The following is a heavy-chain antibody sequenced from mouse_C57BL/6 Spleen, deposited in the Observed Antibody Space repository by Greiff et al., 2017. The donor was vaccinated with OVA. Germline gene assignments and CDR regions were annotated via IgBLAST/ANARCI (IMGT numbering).Heavy chain of an antibody. Sequence: VQLKESGPELVKPGASVKISCKASGYSFTDYNMNWVKQSHGKSLEWIGVINPNYGTTSYNQKLKGKATLTVDQSSSTAYMQRNSLTSEDSAVYYCARRGFYGRSHSYAMDYWGQGTSVTVSS. CDR1: GYSFTDYN. CDR2: INPNYGTT. V-gene: IGHV1-39*01. CDR3: ARRGFYGRSHSYAMDY. D-gene: IGHD1-1*01. J-gene: IGHJ4*01.